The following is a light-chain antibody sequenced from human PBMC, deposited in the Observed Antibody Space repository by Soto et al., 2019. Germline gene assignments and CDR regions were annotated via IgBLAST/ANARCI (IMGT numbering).Light chain of an antibody. CDR3: QQYTTYPYT. CDR2: DAS. CDR1: QSVTNW. Sequence: DIPMTQSPSTLSASVGDRVTITCRASQSVTNWLAWYQQKPGKAPNLLIYDASRLQSGIPSRFSGSGSGTEFTLTISSLQPDDFATYYCQQYTTYPYTSGQGTKPEIK. V-gene: IGKV1-5*01. J-gene: IGKJ2*01.